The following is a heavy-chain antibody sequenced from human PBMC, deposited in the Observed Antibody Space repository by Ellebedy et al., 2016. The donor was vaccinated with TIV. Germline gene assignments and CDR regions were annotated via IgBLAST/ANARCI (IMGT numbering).Heavy chain of an antibody. CDR1: GFTFASYG. CDR2: LWFDGSYR. V-gene: IGHV3-33*08. J-gene: IGHJ5*02. D-gene: IGHD3-3*01. Sequence: GGSLRLSCAASGFTFASYGMHWVRQAPGKGLESVAGLWFDGSYRYYADSVKGRFTISRDNSKNTLYLQLTSLRVEDTAVYYCAATKETYYDFWSGYNGINNWFDPWGQGTLVTVSS. CDR3: AATKETYYDFWSGYNGINNWFDP.